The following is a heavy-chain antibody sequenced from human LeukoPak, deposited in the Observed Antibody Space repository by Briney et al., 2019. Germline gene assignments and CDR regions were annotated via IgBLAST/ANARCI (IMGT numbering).Heavy chain of an antibody. Sequence: SETLSLTCTVSGGSISSGSYYWSWIRQPAGKGLEWIGRIYTSGSTNYNPSLKSRVTISVDTSKNQFSLKLSSVTAADTAVYYCARGPEFYGFDYWGQGTLVTVSS. J-gene: IGHJ4*02. CDR1: GGSISSGSYY. D-gene: IGHD2/OR15-2a*01. V-gene: IGHV4-61*02. CDR2: IYTSGST. CDR3: ARGPEFYGFDY.